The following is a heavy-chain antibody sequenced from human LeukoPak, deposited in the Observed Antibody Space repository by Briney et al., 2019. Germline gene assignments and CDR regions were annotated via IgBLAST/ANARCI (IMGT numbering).Heavy chain of an antibody. D-gene: IGHD3-22*01. Sequence: PGGSLRLSCVASGFTFSTYSMKWVRQAPGKGLEWVSYISDSSSTIYYADSVRGRFTISRDNAKNSLYLQMNSLKTEDTAVYYCTRDNFDSDGYRIPFDYWGQGTLVTVSS. CDR2: ISDSSSTI. CDR1: GFTFSTYS. J-gene: IGHJ4*02. CDR3: TRDNFDSDGYRIPFDY. V-gene: IGHV3-48*04.